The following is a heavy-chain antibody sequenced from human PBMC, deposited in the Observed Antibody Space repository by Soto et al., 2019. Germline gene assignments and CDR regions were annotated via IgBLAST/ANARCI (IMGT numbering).Heavy chain of an antibody. V-gene: IGHV4-30-4*01. J-gene: IGHJ5*02. CDR1: GGSISSADHY. CDR3: ARLRLETEKNYFDH. Sequence: PSETLSLTCSVSGGSISSADHYWTWIRQPPGKGLEWMGYIYHSGNTHYNPSLKSRITISIDTSTNRFSLNLTSVTAADTAVYFCARLRLETEKNYFDHWGQGAMVTVSS. CDR2: IYHSGNT. D-gene: IGHD4-17*01.